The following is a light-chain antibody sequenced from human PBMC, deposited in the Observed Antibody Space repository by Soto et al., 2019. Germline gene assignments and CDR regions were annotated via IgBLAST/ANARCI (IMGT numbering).Light chain of an antibody. Sequence: EIVLTQSPATLSLSPGERATLSCRASQSVSSYLAWYQQKPGQAPRLLIYDASHRATGIPARFSGSGSVTAVTLTISSREPEDFAVYYCQQRSNWPPFTFDQGTRLEIK. CDR1: QSVSSY. CDR3: QQRSNWPPFT. J-gene: IGKJ5*01. CDR2: DAS. V-gene: IGKV3-11*01.